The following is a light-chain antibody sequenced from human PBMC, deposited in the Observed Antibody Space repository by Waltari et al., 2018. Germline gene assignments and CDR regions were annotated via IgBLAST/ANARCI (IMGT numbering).Light chain of an antibody. CDR2: WAS. J-gene: IGKJ2*01. Sequence: DIVMTQSPDSLAVSLGERATINCKSSLTVFHTSNNKNFLTWYQQKAGQPPKVLIYWASTQESGVPDRFSGSGSGTDFTLTISSLQAEDVAVYYCQQYLSPPYTFGQGTKLEV. V-gene: IGKV4-1*01. CDR3: QQYLSPPYT. CDR1: LTVFHTSNNKNF.